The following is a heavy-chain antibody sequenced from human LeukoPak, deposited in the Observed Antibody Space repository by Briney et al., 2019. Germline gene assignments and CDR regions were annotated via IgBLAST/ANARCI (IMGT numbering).Heavy chain of an antibody. D-gene: IGHD2-2*01. V-gene: IGHV3-53*01. J-gene: IGHJ4*02. Sequence: GGSLRLSCAASGFTVSSSYMSWVRQAPGKGLEWVSVIYSGGSGSTYYADSVKGRFTISRDNSKNTLNLQMNSLRAEDTAVYYCAHRKATSWAHDYWGQGTLLTVSS. CDR1: GFTVSSSY. CDR2: IYSGGSGST. CDR3: AHRKATSWAHDY.